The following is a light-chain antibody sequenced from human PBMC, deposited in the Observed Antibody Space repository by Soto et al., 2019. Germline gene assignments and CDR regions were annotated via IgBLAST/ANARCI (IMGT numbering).Light chain of an antibody. CDR2: GTS. CDR3: QQYGGFPIT. J-gene: IGKJ5*01. Sequence: ILLKQSPGTPSLSPGERATLSCRASHSVSSSSFAWYQQRPGQAPRLLMYGTSSRATGIPDRFSGSGSGTDFALTISRLEPEDFAVYYCQQYGGFPITFGQGTRLEIK. V-gene: IGKV3-20*01. CDR1: HSVSSSS.